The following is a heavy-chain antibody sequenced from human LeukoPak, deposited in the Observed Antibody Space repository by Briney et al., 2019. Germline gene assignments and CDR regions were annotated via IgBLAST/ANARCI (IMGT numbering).Heavy chain of an antibody. V-gene: IGHV3-48*04. Sequence: GGSLRLSCAASGFIFSNYPMNWVRQAPGKGLEWVSYISSTSSTIYYADSVKGRFTISRDNAKNSLYLQMNSLRAEDTAVYYCATDGGSWGQGTLVTVSS. CDR1: GFIFSNYP. CDR3: ATDGGS. D-gene: IGHD2-15*01. CDR2: ISSTSSTI. J-gene: IGHJ5*02.